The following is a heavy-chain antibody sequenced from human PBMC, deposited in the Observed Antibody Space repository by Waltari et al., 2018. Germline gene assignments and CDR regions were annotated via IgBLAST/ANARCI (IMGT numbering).Heavy chain of an antibody. CDR3: ARRYSGYDPSYWYFDL. CDR2: IYHSGST. J-gene: IGHJ2*01. D-gene: IGHD5-12*01. V-gene: IGHV4-38-2*01. CDR1: GYSISSGYY. Sequence: VSGYSISSGYYWGWIRQPPGKGLEWIGSIYHSGSTYYNPSLKSRVTISVDTSKNQFSLKLSSVTAADTAVYYCARRYSGYDPSYWYFDLWGRGNLVTVSS.